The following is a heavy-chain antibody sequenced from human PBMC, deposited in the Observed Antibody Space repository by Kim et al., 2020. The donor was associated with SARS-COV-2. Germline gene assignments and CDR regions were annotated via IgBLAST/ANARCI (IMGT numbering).Heavy chain of an antibody. V-gene: IGHV4-59*09. CDR2: IYYSRRT. CDR3: ARGFDL. Sequence: IYYSRRTTSHPSLKSRVPISVDTSKNQFSLKLSSVTAADTAVYYCARGFDLWGRGTLVTVSS. J-gene: IGHJ2*01.